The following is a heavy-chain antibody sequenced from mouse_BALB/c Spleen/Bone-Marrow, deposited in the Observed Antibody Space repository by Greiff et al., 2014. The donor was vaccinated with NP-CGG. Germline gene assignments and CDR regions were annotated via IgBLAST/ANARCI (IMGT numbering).Heavy chain of an antibody. CDR1: GYTFTSYW. Sequence: QVQLQQSGAELVKPGASVKLSCKASGYTFTSYWMHWVKQRPGQGLEWIGEINPSNGRADYNEKFRSKATLTVDRSSSTAYMQLSSLTSEDSAVYYCARASGYDGFAYWGQGTLVTVSA. CDR2: INPSNGRA. V-gene: IGHV1S81*02. D-gene: IGHD2-2*01. J-gene: IGHJ3*01. CDR3: ARASGYDGFAY.